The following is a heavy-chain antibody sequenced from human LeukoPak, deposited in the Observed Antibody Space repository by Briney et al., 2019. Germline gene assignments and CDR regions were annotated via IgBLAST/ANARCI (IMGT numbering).Heavy chain of an antibody. J-gene: IGHJ4*02. CDR3: ARGAGYYDSRGYDY. D-gene: IGHD3-22*01. CDR2: IYYSGST. V-gene: IGHV4-30-4*08. Sequence: SETLSLTCAVYGGSFSGYYWSWIRQPPGKGLEWIGYIYYSGSTYYNPSLKSRVTISVDTSKNQFSLKLSSVTAADTAVYYCARGAGYYDSRGYDYWGQGTLVTVSS. CDR1: GGSFSGYY.